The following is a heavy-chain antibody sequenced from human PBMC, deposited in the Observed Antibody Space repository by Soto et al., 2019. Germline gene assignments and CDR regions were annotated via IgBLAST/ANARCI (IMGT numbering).Heavy chain of an antibody. CDR2: ISCYNGNS. V-gene: IGHV1-18*04. Sequence: ASLKVCCEASGYTFSFYWITGVEHAAGQGLEWMGWISCYNGNSNYAADRQGMVTMTTDTATITAYMELRGVRSDDTHVDYCARIGVSSGPDPPEFDCRGQGTPVTVSS. CDR1: GYTFSFYW. D-gene: IGHD3-16*01. CDR3: ARIGVSSGPDPPEFDC. J-gene: IGHJ4*02.